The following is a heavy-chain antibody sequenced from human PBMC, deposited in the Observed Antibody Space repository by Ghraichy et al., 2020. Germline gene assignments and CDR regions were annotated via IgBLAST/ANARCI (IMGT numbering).Heavy chain of an antibody. CDR1: GYTFTSYD. V-gene: IGHV1-8*01. CDR2: MNPNSGNT. CDR3: ARASDSSADAFDI. J-gene: IGHJ3*02. Sequence: ASVKVSCKASGYTFTSYDINWVRQATGQWLEWMGWMNPNSGNTGYAQKFQGRVTVTRNTSISTAYMELSSLRSEDTAVYYCARASDSSADAFDIWGQGTMVTVSS. D-gene: IGHD3-22*01.